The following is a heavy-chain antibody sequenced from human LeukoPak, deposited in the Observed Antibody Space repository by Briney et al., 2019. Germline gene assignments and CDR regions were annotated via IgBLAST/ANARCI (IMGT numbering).Heavy chain of an antibody. CDR2: ISSSGSTI. CDR3: ARDSALAQAVMFDY. J-gene: IGHJ4*02. V-gene: IGHV3-48*04. Sequence: GGSLRLSCAASGFTFSSYGMSWVRQAPGKGLEWVSYISSSGSTIYYADSVKGRFTISRDNAKNSLYLQMNSLRAEDTAVYYCARDSALAQAVMFDYWGQGTLVTVSS. CDR1: GFTFSSYG. D-gene: IGHD6-19*01.